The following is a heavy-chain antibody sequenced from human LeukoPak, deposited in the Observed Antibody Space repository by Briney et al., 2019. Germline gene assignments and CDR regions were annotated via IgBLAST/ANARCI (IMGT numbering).Heavy chain of an antibody. Sequence: PGGSLRLSCAASGFTFSSYAMSWVRQAPGKGLEWVSAISGSGGSTYYADSVKGRFTISRDNSKNTLYLQMNSLRAEDTAVYYCAKAAPSSGWYQSSHTLDYWGQGTLVTVSS. D-gene: IGHD6-19*01. V-gene: IGHV3-23*01. CDR3: AKAAPSSGWYQSSHTLDY. CDR2: ISGSGGST. J-gene: IGHJ4*02. CDR1: GFTFSSYA.